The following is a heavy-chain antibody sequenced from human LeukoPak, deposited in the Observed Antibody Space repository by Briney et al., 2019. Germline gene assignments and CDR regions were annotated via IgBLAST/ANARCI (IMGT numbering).Heavy chain of an antibody. Sequence: PGGSLRLSCAASGFTFSTYWMSWVRQAPGKGLEWVANIKQDASEKSYVDSVKGRFIISRDNAENSLYLQMNSLRAEDTALYYCARGAAGQRGFDYWGQGTLVTVSS. J-gene: IGHJ4*02. V-gene: IGHV3-7*03. D-gene: IGHD4/OR15-4a*01. CDR2: IKQDASEK. CDR3: ARGAAGQRGFDY. CDR1: GFTFSTYW.